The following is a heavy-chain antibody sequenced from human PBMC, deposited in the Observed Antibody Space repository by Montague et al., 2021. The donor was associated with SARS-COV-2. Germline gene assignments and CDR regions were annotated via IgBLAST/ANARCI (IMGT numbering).Heavy chain of an antibody. CDR3: ARDGDYGGTWYSFLQN. J-gene: IGHJ1*01. V-gene: IGHV6-1*01. Sequence: CAISGDSVSSDTAAWHWIRQSPSRGLEWLGRTFYRSQGHTDSAASVRSRISFSGDISKNQFSLHLNSVTPEDTAIYYCARDGDYGGTWYSFLQNWGQGTLVIVSS. CDR2: TFYRSQGHT. D-gene: IGHD4-17*01. CDR1: GDSVSSDTAA.